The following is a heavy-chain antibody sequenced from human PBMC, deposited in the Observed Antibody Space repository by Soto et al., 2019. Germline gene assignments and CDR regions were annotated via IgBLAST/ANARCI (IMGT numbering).Heavy chain of an antibody. D-gene: IGHD2-21*01. CDR3: AREHRPGHELLIYDC. CDR1: GYTFISYA. Sequence: QVQLVQSGAEVKKPGASVKISCKASGYTFISYAMHWVRQAPGQRPEWMGWINAGNGNTKYSQTFQGRVTITRDTSASSVYMELSRLRSEDTAVYYCAREHRPGHELLIYDCWGQGTLVTVSS. V-gene: IGHV1-3*01. J-gene: IGHJ4*02. CDR2: INAGNGNT.